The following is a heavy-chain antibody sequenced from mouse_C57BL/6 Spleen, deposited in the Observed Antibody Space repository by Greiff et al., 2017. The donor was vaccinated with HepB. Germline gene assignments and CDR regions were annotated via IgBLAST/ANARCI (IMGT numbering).Heavy chain of an antibody. Sequence: EVKLVESGGGLVQPKGSLKLSCAASGFTFNTYAMHWVRQGPGKGLEWVARIRSKSSNYSTYYADSVKYRFTIYSDDSQSMLYLQMNNLKTEDTAMYYCVRESSYFAMDCWGQGTSVTVSS. CDR3: VRESSYFAMDC. CDR2: IRSKSSNYST. V-gene: IGHV10-3*01. D-gene: IGHD1-1*01. J-gene: IGHJ4*01. CDR1: GFTFNTYA.